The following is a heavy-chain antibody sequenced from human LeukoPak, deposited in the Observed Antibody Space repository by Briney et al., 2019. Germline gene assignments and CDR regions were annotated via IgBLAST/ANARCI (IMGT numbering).Heavy chain of an antibody. V-gene: IGHV3-23*01. CDR1: GFTFSSYA. J-gene: IGHJ4*02. D-gene: IGHD5-12*01. CDR2: ISGSGGST. CDR3: AKDGGYSGYVQALESFDY. Sequence: SGGSLRLSCAASGFTFSSYAMSWVRQAPGKGLEWVSAISGSGGSTYYADSVKGRFTISRDNSKNTLRLQMNSLRAEDTAVYYCAKDGGYSGYVQALESFDYSGQGSLVTVSS.